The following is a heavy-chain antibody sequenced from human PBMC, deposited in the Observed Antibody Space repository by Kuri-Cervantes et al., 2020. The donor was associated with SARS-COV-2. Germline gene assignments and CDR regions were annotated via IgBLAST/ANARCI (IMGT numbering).Heavy chain of an antibody. D-gene: IGHD2-2*01. J-gene: IGHJ4*02. V-gene: IGHV3-30*01. CDR3: AKAPKYCSSTSCYGEVDY. Sequence: GESLKISCAASGFTFSSYAMHWVRQAPGRGLEWVAVISYDASNKYYADSVTGRFTISRDNSKNTLYLQMNSLRAEDTAVYYCAKAPKYCSSTSCYGEVDYWGQGTLVTVSS. CDR1: GFTFSSYA. CDR2: ISYDASNK.